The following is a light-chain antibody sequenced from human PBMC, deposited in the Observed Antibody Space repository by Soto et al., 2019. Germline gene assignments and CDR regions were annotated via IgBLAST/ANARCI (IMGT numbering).Light chain of an antibody. CDR2: GAS. CDR3: QQYDTWPLT. CDR1: QSVSSN. Sequence: EIVMTQSQATLSVSPGERATLSCRASQSVSSNLAWYQQKPGQAPRLLIYGASTRATGIPGSFSGSGSGTEFTLTISSLQSEDFAVYYCQQYDTWPLTFGQGTKVEIK. J-gene: IGKJ1*01. V-gene: IGKV3-15*01.